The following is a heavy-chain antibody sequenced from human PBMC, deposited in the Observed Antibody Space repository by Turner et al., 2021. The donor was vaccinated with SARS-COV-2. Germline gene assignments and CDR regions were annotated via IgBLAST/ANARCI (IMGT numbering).Heavy chain of an antibody. J-gene: IGHJ2*01. Sequence: QLQLQESGPGRVKPSETLSPPSTVPGGSISSSSYYGGWIRKLPGKGLEWSGSIYYSGSTYYNPSPKSRVTISVDTSKNQFSLKLSSVTAADTAVYYCARHPYYYDSSGLYWYFDLWGRGTLVTVSS. V-gene: IGHV4-39*01. D-gene: IGHD3-22*01. CDR3: ARHPYYYDSSGLYWYFDL. CDR1: GGSISSSSYY. CDR2: IYYSGST.